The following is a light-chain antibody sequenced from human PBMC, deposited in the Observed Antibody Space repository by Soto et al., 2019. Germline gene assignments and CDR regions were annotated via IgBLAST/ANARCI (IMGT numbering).Light chain of an antibody. CDR2: AAS. Sequence: DIQMTQSPSSLSASVVGRVTITCRASQSISSYLNWYQQKPGKAPKLLIYAASSLQTGVPSRFSGSGSGTEFTLTISSLQPGDFATYYCQQYHSLLTFGGGTKVDIK. V-gene: IGKV1-39*01. J-gene: IGKJ4*01. CDR1: QSISSY. CDR3: QQYHSLLT.